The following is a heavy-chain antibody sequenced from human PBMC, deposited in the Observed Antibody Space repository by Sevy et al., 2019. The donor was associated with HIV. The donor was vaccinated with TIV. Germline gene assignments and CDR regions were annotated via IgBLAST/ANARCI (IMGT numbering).Heavy chain of an antibody. V-gene: IGHV1-2*02. CDR3: ARVQRGGVPDY. CDR1: GYTFTDHY. D-gene: IGHD3-10*01. J-gene: IGHJ4*02. CDR2: INPESGDT. Sequence: ASVKVSCTSSGYTFTDHYLHWVRQAPGQGLEWMGWINPESGDTKYREKFQARVTMTRDTSISTAYMDLNTLRSDDTAVYSCARVQRGGVPDYWGQGTLVTVSS.